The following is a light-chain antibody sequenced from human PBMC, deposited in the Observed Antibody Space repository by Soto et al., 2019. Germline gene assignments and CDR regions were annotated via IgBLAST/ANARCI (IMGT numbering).Light chain of an antibody. V-gene: IGKV1-39*01. Sequence: DIQMTQSPVSLSASVGDRVTISCRASQSIGNYLNWYQQKAGEVPKLLIYSASSLQSGVPSRFSGSASGTDFTLSISNLQPDDFATYYCQQYDYSRTFGQGTKVDIK. CDR3: QQYDYSRT. CDR1: QSIGNY. CDR2: SAS. J-gene: IGKJ1*01.